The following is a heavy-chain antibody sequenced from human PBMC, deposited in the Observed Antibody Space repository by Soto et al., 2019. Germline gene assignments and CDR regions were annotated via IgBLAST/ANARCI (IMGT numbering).Heavy chain of an antibody. CDR1: GLTFSDCY. V-gene: IGHV3-11*01. CDR2: ISSSGSSI. Sequence: QVQLVESGGGLVKPGGSLRLSCAASGLTFSDCYMNWIRQAPGKGLEWVSYISSSGSSINYADSVKGRFTISRDNAKNSLYLQMNSLRAEDRAMYYCARVRFGEWGYAMDVWGQGTTVTVSS. D-gene: IGHD3-10*01. J-gene: IGHJ6*02. CDR3: ARVRFGEWGYAMDV.